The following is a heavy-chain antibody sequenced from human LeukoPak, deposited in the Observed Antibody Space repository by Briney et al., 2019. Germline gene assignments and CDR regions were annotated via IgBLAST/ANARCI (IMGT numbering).Heavy chain of an antibody. Sequence: ASVKVSCKVSGYTLTELSMHWVRQAPGKGLEWMGGFDPEDGETIYAQKFQGRVTMTEDTSTDTAYMELSSLRSEDTAVYYCALYRFGPADYDILTGYYNYWGQGTLVTVSS. J-gene: IGHJ4*02. CDR2: FDPEDGET. CDR1: GYTLTELS. D-gene: IGHD3-9*01. CDR3: ALYRFGPADYDILTGYYNY. V-gene: IGHV1-24*01.